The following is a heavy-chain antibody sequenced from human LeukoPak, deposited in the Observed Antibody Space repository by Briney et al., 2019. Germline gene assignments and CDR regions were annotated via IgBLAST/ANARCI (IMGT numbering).Heavy chain of an antibody. CDR1: GVTFSSYA. D-gene: IGHD4-11*01. CDR3: ARGDDYSNYVLDY. J-gene: IGHJ4*02. CDR2: IIPIFGTA. Sequence: SVKVSCKASGVTFSSYAISWMRQAPGQGLEWMGRIIPIFGTANYTQKFQGRVTITTDESTSTAYMELSSLRSEDTAVYYCARGDDYSNYVLDYWGQGTLVSVSS. V-gene: IGHV1-69*05.